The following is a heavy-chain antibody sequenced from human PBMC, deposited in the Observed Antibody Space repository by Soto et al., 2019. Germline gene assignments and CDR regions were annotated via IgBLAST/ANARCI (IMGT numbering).Heavy chain of an antibody. CDR2: INPNSGGT. Sequence: QVQLVQSGAEVKKPGASVKVSCKASGYTFTGYYMHWVRQAPGQGLEWMGWINPNSGGTNYAQKFQGRVTMTRDTSISTAYMELSRLRSDDTAVYYCARASPQNTLEMQLSECWGQGTLVTVSS. V-gene: IGHV1-2*02. CDR1: GYTFTGYY. CDR3: ARASPQNTLEMQLSEC. D-gene: IGHD6-13*01. J-gene: IGHJ4*02.